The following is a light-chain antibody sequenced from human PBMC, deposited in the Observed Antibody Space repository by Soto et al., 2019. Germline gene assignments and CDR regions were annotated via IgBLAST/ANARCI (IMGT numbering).Light chain of an antibody. CDR2: SNN. Sequence: QSVLTQPPAVSGTPGQRVTFFCSGSSSNIGTHSVHWYQHLPGTAPKVLISSNNERPSGVPDRFSGSKSGTSASLVIRGLQSEDEADYYCAAWDDILNGYVFGGGTKLTVL. V-gene: IGLV1-44*01. CDR1: SSNIGTHS. J-gene: IGLJ1*01. CDR3: AAWDDILNGYV.